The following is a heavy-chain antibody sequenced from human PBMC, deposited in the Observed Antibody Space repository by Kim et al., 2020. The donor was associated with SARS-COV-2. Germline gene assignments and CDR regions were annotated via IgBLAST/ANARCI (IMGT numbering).Heavy chain of an antibody. CDR3: ARGRSGWSEVVLWRAGAFDI. CDR2: IKQDGSEK. J-gene: IGHJ3*02. D-gene: IGHD6-19*01. Sequence: GGSLRLSCAASGFTFSSYWMSWVRQAPGKGLEWVANIKQDGSEKYYVDSVKGRFTISRDNAKNSLYLQMNSLRAEDTAVYYCARGRSGWSEVVLWRAGAFDIWGQGTMVTVSS. V-gene: IGHV3-7*01. CDR1: GFTFSSYW.